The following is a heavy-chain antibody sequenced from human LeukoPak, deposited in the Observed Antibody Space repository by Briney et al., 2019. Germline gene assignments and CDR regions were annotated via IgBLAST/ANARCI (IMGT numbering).Heavy chain of an antibody. Sequence: SETLSLTCTVSGGSISSYYWSWIRQPPGKGLEWIGYIYYSGSTNYNPSLKSRVTISVDTSKNQFSLKLSSVTAADTAVYYCASFRGSGYFDYWGQGTLVTVSS. V-gene: IGHV4-59*08. CDR2: IYYSGST. J-gene: IGHJ4*02. CDR3: ASFRGSGYFDY. D-gene: IGHD3-10*01. CDR1: GGSISSYY.